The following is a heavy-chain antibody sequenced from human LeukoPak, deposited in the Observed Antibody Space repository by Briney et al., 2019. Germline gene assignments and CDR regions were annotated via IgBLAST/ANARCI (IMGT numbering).Heavy chain of an antibody. CDR2: ISGSGGST. V-gene: IGHV3-23*01. J-gene: IGHJ4*02. D-gene: IGHD2-2*01. Sequence: GGTLRLSCAASGFTFSSYGMSWVRQAPGKGLEWVSAISGSGGSTYYADSVKGRFTISRDNSKNTLYLQMNSLRAEDTAVYYCASPYCSSTSCHLFDYWGQGTLVTVSS. CDR3: ASPYCSSTSCHLFDY. CDR1: GFTFSSYG.